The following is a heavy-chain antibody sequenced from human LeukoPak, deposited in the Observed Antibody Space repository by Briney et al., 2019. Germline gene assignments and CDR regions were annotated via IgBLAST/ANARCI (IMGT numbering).Heavy chain of an antibody. V-gene: IGHV4-4*07. D-gene: IGHD6-13*01. CDR2: IYSTGST. Sequence: PSETLSLTCTVSGGSINSYYWSWIRQPAGKGPEWIGRIYSTGSTNYNPSLKSRVTMSVDTSKNQFSLRLRSVTAADTAVYYCARQIASAGTAGFDFWGQGALVTVSS. CDR1: GGSINSYY. J-gene: IGHJ4*02. CDR3: ARQIASAGTAGFDF.